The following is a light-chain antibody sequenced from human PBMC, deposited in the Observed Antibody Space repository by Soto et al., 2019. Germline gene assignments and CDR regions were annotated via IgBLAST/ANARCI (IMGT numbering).Light chain of an antibody. CDR1: QSISSW. V-gene: IGKV1-5*01. J-gene: IGKJ2*01. CDR2: DAS. Sequence: DIQMTQSPSTLSASVGDRVTIPCRASQSISSWLAWYQQKPGKAPKLLIYDASSLESRVPSRFSGSGSGTEFTLTISSLQPDDFATYYCQQYNSYPMYTFGQGTKLEIK. CDR3: QQYNSYPMYT.